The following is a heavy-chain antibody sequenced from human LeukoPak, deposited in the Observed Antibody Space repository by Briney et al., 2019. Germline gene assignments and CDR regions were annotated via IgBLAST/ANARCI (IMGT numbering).Heavy chain of an antibody. CDR3: ARDSAYCYSDVFDY. J-gene: IGHJ4*02. Sequence: GGSLRLLCGASGYTHRRYETNWARQAPGKGREWVSYISSSGSTIYYADSVKGGFTISRDNAKNSLYLQMNSLRAEDTAVYYCARDSAYCYSDVFDYWRQETLVSVSS. D-gene: IGHD2-2*02. V-gene: IGHV3-48*03. CDR2: ISSSGSTI. CDR1: GYTHRRYE.